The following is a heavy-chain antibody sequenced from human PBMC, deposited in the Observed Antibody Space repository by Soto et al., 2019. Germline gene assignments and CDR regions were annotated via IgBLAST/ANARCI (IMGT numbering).Heavy chain of an antibody. CDR2: LSGSGGST. Sequence: EVQLLESGGGLVQPGGSLRLSCAASGFTFSSYAMSWVRQAPGKGLEWVSALSGSGGSTYYADSVKGRFTISRDNSKNTLYLQMNSLRAEDTAVYYCAKDRVSRGWEFDYWGQGTLVTVSS. V-gene: IGHV3-23*01. D-gene: IGHD6-19*01. CDR3: AKDRVSRGWEFDY. CDR1: GFTFSSYA. J-gene: IGHJ4*02.